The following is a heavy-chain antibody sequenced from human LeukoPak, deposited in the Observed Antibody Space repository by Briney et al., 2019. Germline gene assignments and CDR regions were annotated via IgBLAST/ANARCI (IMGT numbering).Heavy chain of an antibody. CDR2: INSGSST. CDR1: GFTFSSYT. D-gene: IGHD2-15*01. J-gene: IGHJ4*02. V-gene: IGHV3-48*01. Sequence: PGGSLRLSCVASGFTFSSYTMNWVRQAPGKGLEWVSKINSGSSTTYADSVKGRFTISRDNANNSLNLQMNSLRAEDTAVYFCARGYCSGDNCYSAPDYWDQGTLVTVSS. CDR3: ARGYCSGDNCYSAPDY.